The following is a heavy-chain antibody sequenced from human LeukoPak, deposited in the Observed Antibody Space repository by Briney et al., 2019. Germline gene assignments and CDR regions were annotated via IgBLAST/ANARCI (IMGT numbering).Heavy chain of an antibody. Sequence: SVKVSCKASGGTFSSYAISWVRQAPGQGLEWMGGIIPIFGTANYAQKFQGRVTFTADKSTSTAYMELSSLRSEDTAVYYCARGSQMYSSSWFDPWGQGTLVTVSS. V-gene: IGHV1-69*06. J-gene: IGHJ5*02. CDR1: GGTFSSYA. D-gene: IGHD6-13*01. CDR3: ARGSQMYSSSWFDP. CDR2: IIPIFGTA.